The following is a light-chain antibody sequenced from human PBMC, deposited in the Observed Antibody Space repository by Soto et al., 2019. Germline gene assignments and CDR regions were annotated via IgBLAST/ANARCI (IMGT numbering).Light chain of an antibody. CDR3: SSYSSSSSVV. Sequence: QSALTQPASVPGSPGQSITISCTGTSSDVGGYDYVSWYQQHPGKAPKLMIYDVSNRPSGVSDRFSGSKSGNTASLTISGLQAEDEGDYYCSSYSSSSSVVFGGGTKLTVL. CDR1: SSDVGGYDY. CDR2: DVS. V-gene: IGLV2-14*01. J-gene: IGLJ2*01.